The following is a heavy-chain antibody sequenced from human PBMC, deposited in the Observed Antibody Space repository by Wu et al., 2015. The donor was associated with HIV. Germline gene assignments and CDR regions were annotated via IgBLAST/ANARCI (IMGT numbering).Heavy chain of an antibody. Sequence: QVQLVQSGAEVKKPGASVKVFCKASGYTFSGYFIHWVRQAPGQGLEWMGWINSKSGGTNYAQKFQGRVTMSSDTSISTAYLEVSRLKSDDTAVYYCARDQALGIAVAGPFDYVGPGNPGPPSP. CDR1: GYTFSGYF. V-gene: IGHV1-2*02. CDR3: ARDQALGIAVAGPFDY. CDR2: INSKSGGT. D-gene: IGHD6-19*01. J-gene: IGHJ4*02.